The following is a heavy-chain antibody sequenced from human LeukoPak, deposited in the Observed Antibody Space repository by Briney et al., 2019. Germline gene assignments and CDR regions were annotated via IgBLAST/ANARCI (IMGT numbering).Heavy chain of an antibody. CDR1: GFTFSSYA. D-gene: IGHD3-10*01. V-gene: IGHV3-30*04. Sequence: GGSLRLSCAASGFTFSSYAMHWVRQAPGKGLEWVAVISYDGSNKYYADSVKGRFTISRDNAKNSLYLQMNSLRAEDTAVYYCARPGEGHQMDVWGKGTTVTISS. CDR2: ISYDGSNK. CDR3: ARPGEGHQMDV. J-gene: IGHJ6*04.